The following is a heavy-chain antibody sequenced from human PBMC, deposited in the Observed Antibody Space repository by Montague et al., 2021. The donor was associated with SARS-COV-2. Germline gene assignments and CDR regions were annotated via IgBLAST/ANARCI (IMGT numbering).Heavy chain of an antibody. CDR3: ARTLWFGELLSYYYYGMDV. V-gene: IGHV4-4*02. D-gene: IGHD3-10*01. CDR1: GGSISSSNW. CDR2: IYHSGST. J-gene: IGHJ6*02. Sequence: SETLSLTCAVSGGSISSSNWWSWVRQPPGKGLEWIGEIYHSGSTNYNPSLHSRVTISVDKSKNQFSLKLSSVTAADTAVYYCARTLWFGELLSYYYYGMDVGGQGTTVTVSS.